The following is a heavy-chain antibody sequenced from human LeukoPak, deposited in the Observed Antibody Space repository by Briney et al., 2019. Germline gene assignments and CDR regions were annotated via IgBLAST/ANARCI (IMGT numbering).Heavy chain of an antibody. CDR2: INSDGSNT. Sequence: GGSLRLSCSASGFTFSSYWMHWVRQGPGKGLLWVSRINSDGSNTNYADSVKGRFTISRDNAKNTLHLQMNSLRAEDTAVYYCARDPTYGDLDYWGQGTLVTVSS. D-gene: IGHD4-17*01. J-gene: IGHJ4*02. CDR1: GFTFSSYW. CDR3: ARDPTYGDLDY. V-gene: IGHV3-74*01.